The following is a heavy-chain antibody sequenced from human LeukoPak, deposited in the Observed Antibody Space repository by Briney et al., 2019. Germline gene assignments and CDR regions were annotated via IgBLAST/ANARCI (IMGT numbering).Heavy chain of an antibody. CDR1: GGSISSYY. V-gene: IGHV4-59*01. D-gene: IGHD3-16*01. CDR2: IYYSGST. CDR3: ARDTTWGVDY. J-gene: IGHJ4*02. Sequence: NPSETLSLTCTVSGGSISSYYWSWIRQPPGKGLEWIGYIYYSGSTNYNPSLKSRVTISVDTSENQFSLKLSSVTAADTAVYYCARDTTWGVDYWGQGTLVTVSS.